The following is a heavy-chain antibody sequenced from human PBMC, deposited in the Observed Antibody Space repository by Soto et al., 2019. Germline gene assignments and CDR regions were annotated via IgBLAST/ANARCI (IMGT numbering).Heavy chain of an antibody. Sequence: QVQLVQSGAEVKKPGSSVKVSCKASGGTISRYSITWVRQAPGHGLEWIGRVIPMFGIPTYAQKFQGRVTITADESTSTAYMELSSLRSDDTAVYYCAREDRYRETGLVPDAIDGMDVLGQGTTGTVSS. CDR2: VIPMFGIP. CDR1: GGTISRYS. V-gene: IGHV1-69*08. CDR3: AREDRYRETGLVPDAIDGMDV. D-gene: IGHD2-2*01. J-gene: IGHJ6*02.